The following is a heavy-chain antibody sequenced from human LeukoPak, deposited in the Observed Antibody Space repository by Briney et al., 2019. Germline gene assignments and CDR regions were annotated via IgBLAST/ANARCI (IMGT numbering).Heavy chain of an antibody. D-gene: IGHD3-10*01. J-gene: IGHJ6*02. CDR2: ISGSGGST. CDR3: AKGDYGSGLNYCNGMDV. V-gene: IGHV3-23*01. CDR1: GFTFSSYA. Sequence: GASLRLSCAASGFTFSSYAMSWVRQAPGKGLEWVSAISGSGGSTYYADSVKGRFTISRDNSKNTLYLQMNSLRAEDTAVYYCAKGDYGSGLNYCNGMDVWGQGTTVTVSS.